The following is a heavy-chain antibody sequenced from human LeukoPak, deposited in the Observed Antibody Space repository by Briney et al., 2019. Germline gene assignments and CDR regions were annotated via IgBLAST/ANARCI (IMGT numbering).Heavy chain of an antibody. CDR2: IYYSGST. J-gene: IGHJ5*02. CDR1: GGSINNYY. D-gene: IGHD1-26*01. V-gene: IGHV4-59*08. CDR3: ARGSYIWFDP. Sequence: SETLSLTCTVSGGSINNYYWSWIRQPPGKGLEWIGYIYYSGSTNYNPSLKTRVTISVDTSKNQFSLKLSSVTAADTAVYYCARGSYIWFDPWGQGTLVTVSS.